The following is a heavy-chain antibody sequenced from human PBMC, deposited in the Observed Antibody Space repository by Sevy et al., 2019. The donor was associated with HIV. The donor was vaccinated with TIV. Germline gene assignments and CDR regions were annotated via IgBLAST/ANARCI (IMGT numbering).Heavy chain of an antibody. CDR3: ASLDLGLLDY. J-gene: IGHJ4*02. CDR2: IKQDGSEK. V-gene: IGHV3-7*01. D-gene: IGHD2-15*01. Sequence: GGSLRLSCAASGFTFSSYCMSWVRQAPGKGLEWVANIKQDGSEKYYVDSVKGRFTISRDNAKNSLYLQMNSLRAEDTAVYYWASLDLGLLDYWGQGTLVTVSS. CDR1: GFTFSSYC.